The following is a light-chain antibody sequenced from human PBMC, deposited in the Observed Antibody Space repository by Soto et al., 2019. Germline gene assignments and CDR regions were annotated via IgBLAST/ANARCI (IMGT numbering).Light chain of an antibody. J-gene: IGLJ2*01. Sequence: QLVLTQSPSASASLGASVKLTCTLSSGHSNYAIAWHQQQPDKCPRYLMNLNSDGSHIKGDGIPDRFSGSSSGTERHLTIASLQSEYEADYYCQTWGTAIHDVVFGGGTKLTVL. V-gene: IGLV4-69*01. CDR2: LNSDGSH. CDR3: QTWGTAIHDVV. CDR1: SGHSNYA.